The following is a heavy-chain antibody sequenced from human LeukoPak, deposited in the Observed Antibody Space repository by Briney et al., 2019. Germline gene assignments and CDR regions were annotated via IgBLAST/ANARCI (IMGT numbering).Heavy chain of an antibody. CDR3: ARSDGYGLVGI. D-gene: IGHD3-10*01. V-gene: IGHV4-61*09. CDR2: IYRSGST. CDR1: GGSISSGSYY. J-gene: IGHJ3*02. Sequence: SETLSLTCTVSGGSISSGSYYWNWIRQPAGKRLEWIGHIYRSGSTNYNPSLKSRVTISVDTSKNQFSLKLSSVTAADTAVYYCARSDGYGLVGIWGQGTMVTVSS.